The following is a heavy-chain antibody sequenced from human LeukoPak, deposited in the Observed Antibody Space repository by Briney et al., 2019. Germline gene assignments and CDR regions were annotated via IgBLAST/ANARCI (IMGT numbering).Heavy chain of an antibody. V-gene: IGHV3-48*03. CDR2: ISSSGSTI. D-gene: IGHD5-18*01. Sequence: PGGSLRLSCAASGFTFSSYEMNWVRQAPGKGLEWVSYISSSGSTIYYADSVKGRFTISRDNAKNSLYLQMNSLRAEDTAVYYCVRHHPSYGYRSLVPWGQGTMVTVSS. CDR3: VRHHPSYGYRSLVP. J-gene: IGHJ3*01. CDR1: GFTFSSYE.